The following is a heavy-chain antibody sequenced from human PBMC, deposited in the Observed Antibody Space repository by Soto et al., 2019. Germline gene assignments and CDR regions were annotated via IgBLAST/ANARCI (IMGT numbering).Heavy chain of an antibody. J-gene: IGHJ5*02. CDR3: ARGGLGARQGRWFDP. D-gene: IGHD6-6*01. V-gene: IGHV4-59*11. Sequence: SETLSLTCTVSGGSISSHYWAWIRQPPGKGLEWIGYIHYSGSTNYNASLKSRVTISVEISKNQFSLKLRSVTAADTAVYYCARGGLGARQGRWFDPWGQGTLVTVSS. CDR2: IHYSGST. CDR1: GGSISSHY.